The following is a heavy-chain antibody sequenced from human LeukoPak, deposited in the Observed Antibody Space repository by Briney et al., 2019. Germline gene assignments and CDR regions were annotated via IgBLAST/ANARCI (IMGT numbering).Heavy chain of an antibody. CDR1: GGSISSSSYY. Sequence: PSETLSLTCTVSGGSISSSSYYWGWFRQPPEKGLEWIGNIYYSGSTYYNPSLKCRVTISVDTSQNKFSLTLSSVTAADTAVYYCARHRRDGRYSHAFDIWGQGTMVTVSS. V-gene: IGHV4-39*07. CDR3: ARHRRDGRYSHAFDI. D-gene: IGHD5-18*01. CDR2: IYYSGST. J-gene: IGHJ3*02.